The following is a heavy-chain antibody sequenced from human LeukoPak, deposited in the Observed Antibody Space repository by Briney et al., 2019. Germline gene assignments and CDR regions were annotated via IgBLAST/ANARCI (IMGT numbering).Heavy chain of an antibody. CDR2: ISWNSGSI. D-gene: IGHD1-1*01. J-gene: IGHJ3*02. Sequence: GGSLRLSCAASGFTFDDYAMGWVRHAPVKGLEWVSGISWNSGSIGYADSVKGRFTISRDNAKNSLYLQMNSLRAEDTALYYCAKDIMDNWNDVGAFDIWGQGTMVTVSS. CDR1: GFTFDDYA. V-gene: IGHV3-9*01. CDR3: AKDIMDNWNDVGAFDI.